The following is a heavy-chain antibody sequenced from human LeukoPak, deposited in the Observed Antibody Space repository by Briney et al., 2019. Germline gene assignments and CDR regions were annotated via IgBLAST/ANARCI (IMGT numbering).Heavy chain of an antibody. J-gene: IGHJ3*02. CDR2: IAYDGSNE. Sequence: PGGSLRLSCAAFGFTFSNYGMHWVRQAPGKGLEWVAVIAYDGSNEYYAEFVKGQFTISRDNSKNTLYLQMYSLRAEDTAVYFCAKDQGIAVAGTDDAFDIWGQGTRVTVSS. CDR3: AKDQGIAVAGTDDAFDI. D-gene: IGHD6-19*01. V-gene: IGHV3-30*18. CDR1: GFTFSNYG.